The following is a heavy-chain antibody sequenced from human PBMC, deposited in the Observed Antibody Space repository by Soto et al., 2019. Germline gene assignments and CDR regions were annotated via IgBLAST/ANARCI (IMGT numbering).Heavy chain of an antibody. CDR1: GFTFTNYA. J-gene: IGHJ4*02. V-gene: IGHV3-23*01. CDR2: SSGSGSGGST. CDR3: AKDRDDYRNYVFDY. Sequence: EVQLLESGGGLVQPGGSLRLSCAASGFTFTNYAMTWVRQAPGKGLEWVSISSGSGSGGSTTYADTVKGRFTISRDNSKNTLYLQMNSLSVEDTAVYYCAKDRDDYRNYVFDYWGQGTLVTVSS. D-gene: IGHD4-4*01.